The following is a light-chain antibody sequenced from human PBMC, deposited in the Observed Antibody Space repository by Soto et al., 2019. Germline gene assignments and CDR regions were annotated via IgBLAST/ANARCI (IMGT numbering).Light chain of an antibody. CDR2: AAS. CDR3: QKYDSAPSLT. J-gene: IGKJ4*01. Sequence: EIQMTQSPSSLSASVGDRVTVTCRASQGISSFLAWYQQKPGKVPKLLIYAASTLQPGVPSRFSGSGYGTDFTLTISSLQPEDVATYYCQKYDSAPSLTFGGGTKVEIK. V-gene: IGKV1-27*01. CDR1: QGISSF.